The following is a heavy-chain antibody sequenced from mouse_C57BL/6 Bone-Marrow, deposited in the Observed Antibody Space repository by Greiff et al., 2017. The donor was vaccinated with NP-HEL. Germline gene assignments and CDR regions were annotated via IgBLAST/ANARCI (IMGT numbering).Heavy chain of an antibody. J-gene: IGHJ3*01. V-gene: IGHV1-64*01. CDR1: GYTFTSYW. CDR3: VAPFDY. Sequence: VKLQQPGAELVKPGASVKLSCKASGYTFTSYWMPWVQQSPGQGLEWIGMIHPNSGSTNYNEKFKSHATLTVDKPSSTAYMQLSSLTSEDSAVYYCVAPFDYWGQGTLVTVSA. CDR2: IHPNSGST.